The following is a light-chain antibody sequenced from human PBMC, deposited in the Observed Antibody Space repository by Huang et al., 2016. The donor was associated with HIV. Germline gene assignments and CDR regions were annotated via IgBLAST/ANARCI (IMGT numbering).Light chain of an antibody. CDR2: GAS. CDR1: QTVTNNY. J-gene: IGKJ2*03. Sequence: IVLTQSPDTLSLSPGERATLSCRASQTVTNNYLAWYQQRPGQAPRRLSYGASTRATGIPDRFSGSGAGTDFTLTISRLEPKDFVVYYCQQFGSSPPYSFGQGTKLEIK. V-gene: IGKV3-20*01. CDR3: QQFGSSPPYS.